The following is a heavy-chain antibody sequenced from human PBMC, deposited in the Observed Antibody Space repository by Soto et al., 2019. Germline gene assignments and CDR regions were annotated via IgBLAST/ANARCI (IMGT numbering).Heavy chain of an antibody. CDR2: IRAYNGNT. CDR1: GYTFTSYG. J-gene: IGHJ6*02. D-gene: IGHD6-25*01. Sequence: QVQLVQSGAEVKKPGASVKVSCKASGYTFTSYGISWVRQAPGQGLEWMGWIRAYNGNTNYEQKHQGRVTMTTDTAINTAYMEPTSLTSDNTAVYYCARWSAGSAVYYYNYAMDVWGQGTTVTVSS. CDR3: ARWSAGSAVYYYNYAMDV. V-gene: IGHV1-18*01.